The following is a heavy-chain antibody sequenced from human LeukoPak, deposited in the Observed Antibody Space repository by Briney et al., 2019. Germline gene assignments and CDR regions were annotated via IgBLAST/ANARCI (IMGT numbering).Heavy chain of an antibody. CDR3: ARDGSYYGQYYFDY. J-gene: IGHJ4*02. Sequence: PGGSLRLSCVTSGFTFRACTTNWVRQAPGKGLEWVASITSTSSYIYHADSLRGRFTISRDNDENSLFLQMDSLRAEDTAVYYCARDGSYYGQYYFDYWGQGTLVTVSS. D-gene: IGHD1-26*01. CDR1: GFTFRACT. CDR2: ITSTSSYI. V-gene: IGHV3-21*06.